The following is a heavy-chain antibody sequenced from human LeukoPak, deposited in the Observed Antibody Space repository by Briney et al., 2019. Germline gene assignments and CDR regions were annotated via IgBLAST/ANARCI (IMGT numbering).Heavy chain of an antibody. CDR3: ARDTVGRTDY. V-gene: IGHV3-7*01. D-gene: IGHD1-26*01. Sequence: PGGSLRLSCAASGFTVSSNYMSWVRQAPGKGLEWVANIKPDGSEKYYVDSVKGRFTISRDNAKNSLYLQMNNLRAEDTAVYYCARDTVGRTDYWGQGTLVTVSS. CDR1: GFTVSSNY. J-gene: IGHJ4*02. CDR2: IKPDGSEK.